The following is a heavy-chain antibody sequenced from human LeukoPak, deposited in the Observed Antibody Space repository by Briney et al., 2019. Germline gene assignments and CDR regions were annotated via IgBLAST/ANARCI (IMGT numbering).Heavy chain of an antibody. Sequence: PGRSLRLSCAASGFTFSSYAMHWVRQAPGKGLEWVAVISYDGSNKYYADSVKGRFTISRDNSKNTLYLQMNSLKTEDTAVYYCTRDRRDSSGWYGGFDYWGQGTLVTVSS. CDR1: GFTFSSYA. CDR3: TRDRRDSSGWYGGFDY. D-gene: IGHD6-19*01. J-gene: IGHJ4*02. CDR2: ISYDGSNK. V-gene: IGHV3-30-3*01.